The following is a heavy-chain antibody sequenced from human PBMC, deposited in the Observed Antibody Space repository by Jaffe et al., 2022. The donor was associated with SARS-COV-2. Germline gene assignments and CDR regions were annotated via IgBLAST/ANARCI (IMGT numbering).Heavy chain of an antibody. CDR1: GYTFTGYY. Sequence: QVQLVQSGAEVKKPGASVKVSCKASGYTFTGYYMHWVRQAPGQGLEWMGWINPNSGGTNYAQKFQGRVTMTRDTSISTAYMELSRLRSDDTAVYYCARGDYYDSSGYGGYFDYWGQGTLVTVSS. CDR2: INPNSGGT. D-gene: IGHD3-22*01. CDR3: ARGDYYDSSGYGGYFDY. J-gene: IGHJ4*02. V-gene: IGHV1-2*02.